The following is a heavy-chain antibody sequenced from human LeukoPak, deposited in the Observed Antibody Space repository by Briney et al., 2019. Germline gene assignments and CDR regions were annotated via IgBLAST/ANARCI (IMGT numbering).Heavy chain of an antibody. CDR3: ARDLGIFGSSNYYMDV. V-gene: IGHV1-18*01. D-gene: IGHD3-3*01. CDR2: ISAYNGNT. J-gene: IGHJ6*03. CDR1: GYTFTSYG. Sequence: ASVKVSCKASGYTFTSYGISWVRQAPGQGLEWMGWISAYNGNTNFAQKLQGRVTMTTDTSTSTAYMELRSLRSDDTAVYYCARDLGIFGSSNYYMDVGAKGPRSLSP.